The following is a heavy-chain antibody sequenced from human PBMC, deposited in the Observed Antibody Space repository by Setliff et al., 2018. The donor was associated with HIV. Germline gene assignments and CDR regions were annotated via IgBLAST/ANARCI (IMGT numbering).Heavy chain of an antibody. CDR3: ARIPRYFDWLFGFFDY. J-gene: IGHJ4*02. V-gene: IGHV2-26*01. CDR2: IFSNDEK. Sequence: ETLSLTCTVSGGSISSTTYYWGWIRQPPGKALEWLAHIFSNDEKSYSTSLKSRLTISKDTSKSQVVLTMTNMDPVDTATYYCARIPRYFDWLFGFFDYWGQGTLVTVSS. CDR1: GGSISSTTYY. D-gene: IGHD3-9*01.